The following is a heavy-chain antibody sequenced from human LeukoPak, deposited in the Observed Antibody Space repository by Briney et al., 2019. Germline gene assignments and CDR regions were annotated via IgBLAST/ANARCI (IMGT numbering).Heavy chain of an antibody. CDR2: INPSGGST. CDR1: GYTFTSYY. J-gene: IGHJ6*03. V-gene: IGHV1-46*01. CDR3: ARDGWPSYYYYMDV. Sequence: ASVKVSCKASGYTFTSYYMHWVRQAPGQGLEWMGIINPSGGSTSYAQKFQGRVTMTTDTSTSTAYMELRSLRSDDTAVYYCARDGWPSYYYYMDVWGKGTTVTVSS.